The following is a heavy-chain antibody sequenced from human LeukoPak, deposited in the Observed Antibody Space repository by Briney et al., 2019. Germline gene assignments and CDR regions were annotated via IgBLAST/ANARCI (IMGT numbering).Heavy chain of an antibody. CDR1: GGTFSSYA. J-gene: IGHJ4*02. CDR3: AIGTLGYYDFWSGSPRLDY. V-gene: IGHV1-69*05. Sequence: SVKVSCKASGGTFSSYAISWVRQAPGQGLEWMGGIIPIFGTANYAQKFQGRVTITTDESTSTAYMELSSLRSGDTAVYYCAIGTLGYYDFWSGSPRLDYWGQGTLVTVSS. CDR2: IIPIFGTA. D-gene: IGHD3-3*01.